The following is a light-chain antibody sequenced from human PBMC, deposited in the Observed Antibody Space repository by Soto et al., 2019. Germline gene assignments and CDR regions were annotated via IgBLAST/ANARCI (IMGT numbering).Light chain of an antibody. CDR1: QGIYTH. CDR3: QTYDKAPWT. CDR2: AAS. V-gene: IGKV1-27*01. Sequence: DIQMTQSPSSLSASVGDRVTITCRASQGIYTHLAWYQQKPGNAPKLLIYAASTLQSGVPSRFSASGSGTYFILSISALQSEDVGTYFCQTYDKAPWTFGPGTRV. J-gene: IGKJ1*01.